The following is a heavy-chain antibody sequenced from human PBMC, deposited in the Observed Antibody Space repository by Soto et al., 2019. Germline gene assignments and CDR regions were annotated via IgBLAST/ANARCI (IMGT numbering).Heavy chain of an antibody. CDR1: SVPFSTYA. CDR2: IIPIFGTA. D-gene: IGHD5-12*01. V-gene: IGHV1-69*06. CDR3: CYVEMATPFYYYGMDV. Sequence: SVKVSCQASSVPFSTYAISWVRQAPGQGLEWMGGIIPIFGTANYAQKFQGRVTITADKSTSTAYMELSSLRSEDTAVYYCCYVEMATPFYYYGMDVWGQGTTVTVSS. J-gene: IGHJ6*02.